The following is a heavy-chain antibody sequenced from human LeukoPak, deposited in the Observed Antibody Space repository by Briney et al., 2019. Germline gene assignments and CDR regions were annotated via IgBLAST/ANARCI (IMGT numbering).Heavy chain of an antibody. D-gene: IGHD1-14*01. J-gene: IGHJ3*02. V-gene: IGHV4-59*11. CDR1: GASISGHY. CDR2: ISPIGST. CDR3: ARDRISINALDM. Sequence: SETLSLTCTVSGASISGHYLTWIRQPPGKGLEWIGYISPIGSTNYNPSLKSRVTISVDTSKNQFSLKLTSVTAADTAVYYCARDRISINALDMWGQGTMVTVSS.